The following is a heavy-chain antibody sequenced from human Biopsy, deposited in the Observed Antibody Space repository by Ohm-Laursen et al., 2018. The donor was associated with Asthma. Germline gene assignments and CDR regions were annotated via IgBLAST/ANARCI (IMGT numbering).Heavy chain of an antibody. D-gene: IGHD3-16*01. CDR2: VSSDGHNK. J-gene: IGHJ4*02. Sequence: LSLTCAASGFVFSQCGMHWVRQGPGKGLEWVALVSSDGHNKYYEDSVKGRFTISRDNSKNTLHLQMNSLSPEDTAVYYCARDFSRAIMIGGGREHYFDFWGQGTLVTVSS. CDR3: ARDFSRAIMIGGGREHYFDF. CDR1: GFVFSQCG. V-gene: IGHV3-30*03.